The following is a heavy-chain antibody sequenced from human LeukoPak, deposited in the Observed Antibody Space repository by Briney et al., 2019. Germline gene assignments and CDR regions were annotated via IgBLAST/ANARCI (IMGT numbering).Heavy chain of an antibody. CDR1: GGSISSSSYY. CDR2: IYYSGST. D-gene: IGHD2/OR15-2a*01. Sequence: SETLSLTCTVSGGSISSSSYYWGWIRQPPGKGLEWIGSIYYSGSTYYNPSLKSRVTISVDTSKNQFSLKLSSVTAADTAVYYCARDSSRQSGLYYYYYMDVWGKGTTVTVS. CDR3: ARDSSRQSGLYYYYYMDV. J-gene: IGHJ6*03. V-gene: IGHV4-39*07.